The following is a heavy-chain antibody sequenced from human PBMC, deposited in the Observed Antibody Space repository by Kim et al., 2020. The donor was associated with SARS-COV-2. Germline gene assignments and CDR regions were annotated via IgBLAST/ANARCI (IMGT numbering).Heavy chain of an antibody. J-gene: IGHJ4*02. CDR3: ARRQLPNGFYED. CDR2: ISTTGGAT. Sequence: GGSLRLSCTASGFTFSSYAMSWVRQAPGKGLEWVSFISTTGGATMYADSVKGRFTVSRDNSKDTLYLQMNILRAADTAVYFCARRQLPNGFYEDWGQGA. CDR1: GFTFSSYA. D-gene: IGHD2-2*01. V-gene: IGHV3-23*01.